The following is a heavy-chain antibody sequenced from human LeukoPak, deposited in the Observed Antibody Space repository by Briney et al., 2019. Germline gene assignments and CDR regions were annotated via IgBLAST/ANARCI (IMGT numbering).Heavy chain of an antibody. J-gene: IGHJ5*02. CDR1: GYSFTSYW. CDR3: ARHEGLGYCSGGSCYSYNWFDP. V-gene: IGHV5-51*01. D-gene: IGHD2-15*01. CDR2: IYPGDSDT. Sequence: GESLKISCKGSGYSFTSYWIGWVRQMPGKGLEWMGIIYPGDSDTRYSPSFQGQVTISADKSISTAYLRWSSLKASDTAMYYCARHEGLGYCSGGSCYSYNWFDPWGQGTLVTVSS.